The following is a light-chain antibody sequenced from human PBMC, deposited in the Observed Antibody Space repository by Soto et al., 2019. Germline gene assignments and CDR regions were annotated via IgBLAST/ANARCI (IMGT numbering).Light chain of an antibody. Sequence: QSALTQPPSASGSPGQSVTISCTGTKNDIGVYDFVSWYQHHPGNAPRLIIYEVVQRPSGVPDRFSGSKSGNTASLTVSGLQAADEADYFCKSYAGSNTYVFGSGDQGHRP. CDR2: EVV. J-gene: IGLJ1*01. V-gene: IGLV2-8*01. CDR3: KSYAGSNTYV. CDR1: KNDIGVYDF.